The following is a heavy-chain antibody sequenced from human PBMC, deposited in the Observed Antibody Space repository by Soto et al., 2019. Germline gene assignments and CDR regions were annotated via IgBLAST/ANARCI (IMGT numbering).Heavy chain of an antibody. Sequence: ASVKVSCKASGYTFTGYYMHWVRQAPGQGLEWMGWINPNSGGTNYAQKFQGWVTMTRDTSISTAYMELSRLRSDDTAVYYCARGTYGNPYMAFDIWGQGTMVTVSS. D-gene: IGHD3-16*01. J-gene: IGHJ3*02. CDR3: ARGTYGNPYMAFDI. CDR1: GYTFTGYY. CDR2: INPNSGGT. V-gene: IGHV1-2*04.